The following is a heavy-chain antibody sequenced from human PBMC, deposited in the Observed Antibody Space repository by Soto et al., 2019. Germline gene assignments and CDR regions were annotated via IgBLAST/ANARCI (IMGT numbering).Heavy chain of an antibody. D-gene: IGHD2-2*02. Sequence: ASVKVSRKAAGYTFTSYYMHWVRQAPGQGLEWMGIINPSGGSTSYAQKFQGRVTMTRDTSTSTVYMELSSLRSEDTAVYYCARDRGDVGYCSSTSCYRWGYYYYYGMDVWGQGTTVTVSS. V-gene: IGHV1-46*01. CDR3: ARDRGDVGYCSSTSCYRWGYYYYYGMDV. CDR1: GYTFTSYY. J-gene: IGHJ6*02. CDR2: INPSGGST.